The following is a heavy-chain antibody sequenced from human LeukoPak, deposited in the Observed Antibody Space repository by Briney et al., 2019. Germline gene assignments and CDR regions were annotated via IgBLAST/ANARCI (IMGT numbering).Heavy chain of an antibody. J-gene: IGHJ3*02. CDR1: GFTFSNAW. Sequence: PGGSLRLSCAASGFTFSNAWMSWVRQAPGKGLEWVGRIKSKTDGGTTDYAAPVKGRFTISRDDSKNTLYLQMNSLKTEDTAVYYCTTVEPSGSYSDAFDIWGQGTMVTVSS. CDR2: IKSKTDGGTT. D-gene: IGHD1-26*01. V-gene: IGHV3-15*01. CDR3: TTVEPSGSYSDAFDI.